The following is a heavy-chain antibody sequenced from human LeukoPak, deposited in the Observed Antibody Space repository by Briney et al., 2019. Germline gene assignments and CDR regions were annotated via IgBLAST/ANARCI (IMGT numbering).Heavy chain of an antibody. Sequence: SETLSLTCTVSGGSISSYYWSWIRQPAGKGLEWIGRIYTSGSTNYNPSLKSRVTMSVDTSKNQFSLKLSSVTAADTAVDYCARDYDFWSGYYTYYYYYMDVWGKGTTVTVSS. D-gene: IGHD3-3*01. CDR3: ARDYDFWSGYYTYYYYYMDV. CDR2: IYTSGST. CDR1: GGSISSYY. J-gene: IGHJ6*03. V-gene: IGHV4-4*07.